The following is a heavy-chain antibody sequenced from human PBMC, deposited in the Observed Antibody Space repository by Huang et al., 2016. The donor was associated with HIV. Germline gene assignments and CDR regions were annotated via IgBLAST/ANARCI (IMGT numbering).Heavy chain of an antibody. J-gene: IGHJ4*01. CDR3: AQGVYDVNDYYFRMRIDF. V-gene: IGHV2-5*02. D-gene: IGHD3-22*01. Sequence: QITLKESGPTLVKPTQTLALTCTFSGFSLRTDGVGVGWIRQLPGKSLEWLALIYWDDDKRYSPSLTNRLTITKDTSNHQVVLTMTNMDTVDTATYYCAQGVYDVNDYYFRMRIDFWGHGTLVTVSS. CDR2: IYWDDDK. CDR1: GFSLRTDGVG.